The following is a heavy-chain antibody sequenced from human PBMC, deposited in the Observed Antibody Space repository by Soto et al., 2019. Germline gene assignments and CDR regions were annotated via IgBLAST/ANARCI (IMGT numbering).Heavy chain of an antibody. J-gene: IGHJ5*02. CDR2: MNPNSANT. D-gene: IGHD1-1*01. CDR3: ARMATYGTLNWFDP. Sequence: QVQLVQSGAEVQRPGASVKVSCRASGYAFGDYDISWVRQAPGQGLEWMGWMNPNSANTGYAQKFQGRVSMTRDMSISKAYMELSRLRPEDTAIYYCARMATYGTLNWFDPWGQGALVTVSS. V-gene: IGHV1-8*01. CDR1: GYAFGDYD.